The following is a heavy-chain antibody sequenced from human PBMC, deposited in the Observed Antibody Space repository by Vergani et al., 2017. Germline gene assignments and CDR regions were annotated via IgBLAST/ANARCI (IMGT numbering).Heavy chain of an antibody. CDR2: INPNSGGT. V-gene: IGHV1-2*02. CDR3: ARETGNYYYNSMDV. CDR1: GYTFTGYY. J-gene: IGHJ6*03. Sequence: QVQLVQSGAEVKKPGASVKVSCKASGYTFTGYYMHGVRQAPGQGLEWMGWINPNSGGTNYAQKLQGRVTMTRDTSISTAYLEVSRPRSDDTAVYYCARETGNYYYNSMDVWGKGTTVTVSS.